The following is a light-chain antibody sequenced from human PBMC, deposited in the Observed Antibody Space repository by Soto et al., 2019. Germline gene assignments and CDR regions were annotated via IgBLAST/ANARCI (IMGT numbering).Light chain of an antibody. Sequence: EIVLTQSPGTLSLSPGERATLSCRASQSVSNNYLAWYQQKPGQAPRLLIYGASSRATGIPDRFSGSGSGTDFTLTISRLEPEDFAVYYCQQYDSSRLTFSGGTKVDIK. CDR1: QSVSNNY. CDR2: GAS. CDR3: QQYDSSRLT. J-gene: IGKJ4*01. V-gene: IGKV3-20*01.